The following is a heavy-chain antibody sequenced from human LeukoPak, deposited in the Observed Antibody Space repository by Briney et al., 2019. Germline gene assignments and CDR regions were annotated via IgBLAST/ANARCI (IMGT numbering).Heavy chain of an antibody. CDR2: IYSGGST. V-gene: IGHV3-66*02. Sequence: VQPGGSLRLSCAASGFTVSRNYMSWVRQAPGKGLEWVSVIYSGGSTYYADSVEGRFTISRDNSKNTLYLQMNSLRAEDTAVYYCWCRESPTTVTYPYYFDYWGQGTLVTVSS. D-gene: IGHD4-17*01. CDR1: GFTVSRNY. J-gene: IGHJ4*02. CDR3: WCRESPTTVTYPYYFDY.